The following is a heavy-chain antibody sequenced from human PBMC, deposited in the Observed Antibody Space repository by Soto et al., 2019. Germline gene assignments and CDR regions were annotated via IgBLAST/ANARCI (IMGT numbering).Heavy chain of an antibody. V-gene: IGHV1-58*01. CDR2: LVVGTGNT. CDR3: ATGAYCSGGSCSDYYYYYYGMDL. Sequence: ASVKVSFKTSGFTFRSSAVQWLRQARGQRLEWIGWLVVGTGNTNYAQKFQQRVTISSDRSTNTVSMELSSLTSEDTAVYYCATGAYCSGGSCSDYYYYYYGMDLWGQGTTVTVSS. D-gene: IGHD2-15*01. J-gene: IGHJ6*02. CDR1: GFTFRSSA.